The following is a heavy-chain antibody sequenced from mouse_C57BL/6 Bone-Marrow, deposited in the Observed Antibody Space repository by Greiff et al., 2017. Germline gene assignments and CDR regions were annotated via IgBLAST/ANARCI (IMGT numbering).Heavy chain of an antibody. Sequence: EVQLVESGGGLVKPGGSLKLSCAASGFTFSDSGMHWVRQAPEKGLEWVAYISSGSSTIYYPDTVKGPFTISRDNAKNTLFLQMASLGSEDTAMYYCACKGGFACWGQGNLVTVSA. CDR3: ACKGGFAC. V-gene: IGHV5-17*01. CDR2: ISSGSSTI. CDR1: GFTFSDSG. J-gene: IGHJ3*01.